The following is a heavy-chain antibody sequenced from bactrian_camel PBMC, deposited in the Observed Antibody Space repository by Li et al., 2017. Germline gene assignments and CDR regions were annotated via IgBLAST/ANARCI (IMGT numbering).Heavy chain of an antibody. V-gene: IGHV3S55*01. J-gene: IGHJ4*01. Sequence: VQLVESGGGSVQAGESLNLSCTASGLTSKKGCAMDWYRQAAGQQREWISGISGSGTTTYADSVKGRFTISKDNAQHILYLQMNSLKPEDTAMYYCAARYPGQWTPHDCQVVDYNNWGQGTQVTVS. CDR1: GLTSKKGCA. CDR2: ISGSGTT. CDR3: AARYPGQWTPHDCQVVDYNN. D-gene: IGHD2*01.